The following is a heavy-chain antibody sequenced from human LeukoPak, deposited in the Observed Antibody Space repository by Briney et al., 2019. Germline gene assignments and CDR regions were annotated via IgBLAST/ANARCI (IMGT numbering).Heavy chain of an antibody. Sequence: SLRLSCAASGFTFDDYAMHWVRQAPGKGLEWVSGISWNSGSIGYADPVKGRFTISRDNAKNSLYLQMNSLRAEDTALYYCAKDSGSYGGAFDIWGQGTMVTVSS. D-gene: IGHD1-26*01. V-gene: IGHV3-9*01. CDR2: ISWNSGSI. CDR1: GFTFDDYA. J-gene: IGHJ3*02. CDR3: AKDSGSYGGAFDI.